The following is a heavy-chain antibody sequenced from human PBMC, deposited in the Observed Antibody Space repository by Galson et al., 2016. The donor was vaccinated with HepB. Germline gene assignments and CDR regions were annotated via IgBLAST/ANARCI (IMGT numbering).Heavy chain of an antibody. CDR2: ISGTGSAT. CDR3: TKGGRVTATQEYYFDY. J-gene: IGHJ4*02. CDR1: GFTFSSNA. D-gene: IGHD2-21*02. Sequence: CAASGFTFSSNAMSWVRQAPGKGLEWVSGISGTGSATYYADAVTGRFTISRDNSKNTLYLQMNSLRAEDTGLYYCTKGGRVTATQEYYFDYWGQGTLVTVSS. V-gene: IGHV3-23*01.